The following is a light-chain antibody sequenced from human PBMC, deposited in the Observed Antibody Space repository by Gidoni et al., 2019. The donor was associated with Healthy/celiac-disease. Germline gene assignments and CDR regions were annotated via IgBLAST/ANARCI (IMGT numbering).Light chain of an antibody. CDR1: QSISSY. CDR2: ASS. J-gene: IGKJ1*01. CDR3: QQNYHPPPA. Sequence: DIQMTQSPSSLSASVGDRVTITCRASQSISSYLNWYQQKPGKAPKLLIYASSSLQRGVPSRFSGNGTGSDFHLTISSLPPESFATFFCQQNYHPPPAFGPGDKVGNQT. V-gene: IGKV1-39*01.